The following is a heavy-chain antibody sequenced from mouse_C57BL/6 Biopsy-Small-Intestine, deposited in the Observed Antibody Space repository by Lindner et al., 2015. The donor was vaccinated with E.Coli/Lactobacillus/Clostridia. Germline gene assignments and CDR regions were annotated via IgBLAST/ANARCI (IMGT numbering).Heavy chain of an antibody. CDR1: GYTFTNYD. V-gene: IGHV1-85*01. Sequence: VQLQESGPELAEPGASVKLACKASGYTFTNYDINWVIQRPGQGLEWIGRIYPGNDNTKYNEKFKDKATLTVDTSSSTAYMELHSLTSEDSAVYFCARWGLNWHFFDYWGQGTTLTVSA. CDR3: ARWGLNWHFFDY. J-gene: IGHJ2*01. CDR2: IYPGNDNT. D-gene: IGHD4-1*02.